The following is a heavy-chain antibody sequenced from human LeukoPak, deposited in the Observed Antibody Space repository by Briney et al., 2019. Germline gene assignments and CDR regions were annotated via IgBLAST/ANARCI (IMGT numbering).Heavy chain of an antibody. CDR1: RGSISNSGYY. V-gene: IGHV4-39*01. D-gene: IGHD3-16*01. CDR3: ARGGSRLTAAGDLDY. J-gene: IGHJ4*02. Sequence: SETLSLTCTVSRGSISNSGYYWGWIRQPPGKGLEWIGSIYYSGSTYYSPSLKSRVTISVDTSRNQFSLKLTSVTAADTAVYYCARGGSRLTAAGDLDYWGQGALVTVSS. CDR2: IYYSGST.